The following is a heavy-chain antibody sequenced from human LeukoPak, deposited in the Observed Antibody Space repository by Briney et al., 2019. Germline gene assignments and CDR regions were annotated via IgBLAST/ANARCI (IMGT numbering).Heavy chain of an antibody. V-gene: IGHV3-21*01. CDR3: ARAPWGDLIVLVPAAKDYYYMHV. J-gene: IGHJ6*03. CDR1: GFTFSSYS. D-gene: IGHD2-2*01. Sequence: GGSLRLSCAASGFTFSSYSMNWVRQAPGKGLEWVSSISSGSSYIYFADSVKGRFTISRDNAKNSLYLQMNSLRAEDTAVYYCARAPWGDLIVLVPAAKDYYYMHVWGRGTTVTVSS. CDR2: ISSGSSYI.